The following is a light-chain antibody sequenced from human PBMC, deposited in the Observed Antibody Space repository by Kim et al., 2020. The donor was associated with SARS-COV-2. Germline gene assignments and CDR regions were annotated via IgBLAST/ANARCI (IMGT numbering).Light chain of an antibody. CDR1: SSAVGGYNF. J-gene: IGLJ2*01. V-gene: IGLV2-8*01. Sequence: GQSVTISCTGISSAVGGYNFVSWDQHHPGKAPKLIVYEVSKRPSGVPDRFSGSKSGNTASLTVSGLQAEDEADYYCSSYAGSNSVVFGGGTQLTVL. CDR2: EVS. CDR3: SSYAGSNSVV.